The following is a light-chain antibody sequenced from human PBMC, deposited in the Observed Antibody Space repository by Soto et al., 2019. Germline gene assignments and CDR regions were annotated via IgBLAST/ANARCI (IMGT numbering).Light chain of an antibody. CDR1: QSVSSSN. CDR3: QQYNHWPAE. J-gene: IGKJ1*01. Sequence: EIVLTQSPGTLSLSPGGRATLSCRASQSVSSSNLAWYQQKPGQAPRLLIYSASTRATGIPARFSGSGSGTEFTLTISSLQSEDFVVYYCQQYNHWPAEFGQGTKV. V-gene: IGKV3-15*01. CDR2: SAS.